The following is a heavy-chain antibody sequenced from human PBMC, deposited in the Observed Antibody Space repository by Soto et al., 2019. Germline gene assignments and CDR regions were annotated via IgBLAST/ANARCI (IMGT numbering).Heavy chain of an antibody. V-gene: IGHV4-59*01. Sequence: QVQLQESDPGLVKPSETLSLTCIVSGGSISGYYWSWIRQPPGKGLEWIGYISYSGSTNYNPSLPSRLTISVHTSKNQFSLNLNSVTAADTAVYYCARDSGSGSYFNWGQGILVTVSS. D-gene: IGHD3-10*01. J-gene: IGHJ4*02. CDR1: GGSISGYY. CDR3: ARDSGSGSYFN. CDR2: ISYSGST.